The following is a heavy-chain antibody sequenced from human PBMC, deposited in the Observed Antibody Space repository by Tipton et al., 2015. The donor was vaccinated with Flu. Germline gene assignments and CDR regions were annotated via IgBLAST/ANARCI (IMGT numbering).Heavy chain of an antibody. V-gene: IGHV4-59*08. CDR2: SFYPGST. D-gene: IGHD4-23*01. CDR3: ARHWRSYGGNSQNVFDL. J-gene: IGHJ3*01. Sequence: GLVKPSETLSLTCHVSGASLRDYTWSWIRQSPVRGLEWIGSSFYPGSTNHSPSLKSRLTISFDTRKNQFSLNLNSVTAADSAVYFCARHWRSYGGNSQNVFDLWGLGTTVTVSS. CDR1: GASLRDYT.